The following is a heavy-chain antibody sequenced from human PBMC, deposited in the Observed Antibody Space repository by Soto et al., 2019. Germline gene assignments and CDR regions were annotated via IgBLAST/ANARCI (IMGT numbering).Heavy chain of an antibody. J-gene: IGHJ5*02. Sequence: GGSLRLSCAASGFTFSSYGMHWVRQAPGKGLEWVAGISYDGSNKYYADSVKGRFTISRDNSKNTLYLQMNSLRAEDTAVYYCAKAPESTPWNNWFDPWGQGTLVTVSS. D-gene: IGHD2-2*01. CDR3: AKAPESTPWNNWFDP. CDR1: GFTFSSYG. V-gene: IGHV3-30*18. CDR2: ISYDGSNK.